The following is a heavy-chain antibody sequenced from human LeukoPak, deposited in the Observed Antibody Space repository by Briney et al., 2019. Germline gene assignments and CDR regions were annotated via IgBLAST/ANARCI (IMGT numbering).Heavy chain of an antibody. Sequence: SETLSLTCTVSGGSIRSNIYYWSWIRQRPGKGLEWIGYIYYTGSTYYNPSLMSRITISVDTSRNQFSLQVTSVSAADTALYYCARSYSGYAIAWGQGALVTVSS. CDR2: IYYTGST. D-gene: IGHD5-12*01. J-gene: IGHJ5*02. V-gene: IGHV4-31*03. CDR3: ARSYSGYAIA. CDR1: GGSIRSNIYY.